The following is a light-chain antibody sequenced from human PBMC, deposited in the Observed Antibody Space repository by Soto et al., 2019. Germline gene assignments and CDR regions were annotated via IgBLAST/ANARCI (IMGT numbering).Light chain of an antibody. CDR3: QQSYSTPLT. Sequence: DIQMTQSPSSLSASVGDRVTITCRASQSISSYLNWYQQKPGKAPKLLIYAASSLQSGVPSRFSGSGSGTDFTLTISSLQPEDFATYYCQQSYSTPLTFGQWTK. CDR2: AAS. J-gene: IGKJ2*01. V-gene: IGKV1-39*01. CDR1: QSISSY.